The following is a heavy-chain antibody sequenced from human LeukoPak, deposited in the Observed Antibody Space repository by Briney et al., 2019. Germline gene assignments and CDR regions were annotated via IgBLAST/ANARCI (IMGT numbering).Heavy chain of an antibody. V-gene: IGHV3-21*01. Sequence: GGSLRLSCAASGFSFSIYTMDWVRQAPGKGLEWLSSINSGSNYIYYADSVKGRFTISRDNAKNPLYLQMNSLRAEDTAVYYCARAYYNSGTSHFDFWGRGTLITVSS. J-gene: IGHJ4*02. CDR3: ARAYYNSGTSHFDF. CDR2: INSGSNYI. CDR1: GFSFSIYT. D-gene: IGHD3-10*01.